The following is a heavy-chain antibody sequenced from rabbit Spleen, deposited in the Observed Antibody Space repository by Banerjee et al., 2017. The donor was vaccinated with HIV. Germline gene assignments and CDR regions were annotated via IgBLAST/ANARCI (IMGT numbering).Heavy chain of an antibody. D-gene: IGHD4-1*01. Sequence: QSLEESGGDLVKPGASLTLTCKASGIDFSSGYDMCWVRQAPGKGLEWIGCIYTGSATAYYASWAKGRFTITSNTNQNTVTLQMTSLTAADTATYFCARDLDGVIGWNFGWWGPGTLVTVS. J-gene: IGHJ4*01. CDR1: GIDFSSGYD. CDR2: IYTGSATA. CDR3: ARDLDGVIGWNFGW. V-gene: IGHV1S40*01.